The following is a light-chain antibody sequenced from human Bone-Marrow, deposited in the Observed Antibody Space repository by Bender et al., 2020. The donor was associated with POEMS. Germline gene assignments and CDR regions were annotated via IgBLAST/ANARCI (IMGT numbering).Light chain of an antibody. CDR3: QTWDATTVL. V-gene: IGLV3-21*02. CDR2: DDS. CDR1: RVGSKG. Sequence: SYVLTQPPSASVAPGQTARVTCGGDRVGSKGVHWYQQKSGQAPALVVYDDSDRPSGIPARFSGSNSGNTATLTINRVEAGDEADYYCQTWDATTVLFGGGTKLTVL. J-gene: IGLJ3*02.